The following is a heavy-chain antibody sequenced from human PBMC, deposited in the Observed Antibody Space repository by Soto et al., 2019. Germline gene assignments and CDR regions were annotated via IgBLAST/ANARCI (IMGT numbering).Heavy chain of an antibody. CDR1: GGTINSGDYY. CDR2: IYYSGST. D-gene: IGHD5-12*01. Sequence: SETLSLTCSVSGGTINSGDYYWSWIRQSPGKGLEWIGYIYYSGSTYYNPSLKSRSTISIDTSKNQFFLDVDSVTAADTAVYYCARLYTGYEAFDYWGQGTLVTVSS. CDR3: ARLYTGYEAFDY. J-gene: IGHJ4*02. V-gene: IGHV4-30-4*01.